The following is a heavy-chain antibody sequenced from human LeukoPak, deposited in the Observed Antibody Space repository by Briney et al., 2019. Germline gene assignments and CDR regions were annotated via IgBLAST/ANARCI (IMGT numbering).Heavy chain of an antibody. Sequence: TGGSLRLSCVASGFTFSDFWMSWVRQAPGKGLEWVADIKKDGSEKDYVDSVKGRFTISRDNAKNSLYLQMDSLRAEDTAVYYCAKYTNWVAGDVWGQGTTVSVSS. CDR1: GFTFSDFW. J-gene: IGHJ6*02. CDR2: IKKDGSEK. CDR3: AKYTNWVAGDV. D-gene: IGHD7-27*01. V-gene: IGHV3-7*01.